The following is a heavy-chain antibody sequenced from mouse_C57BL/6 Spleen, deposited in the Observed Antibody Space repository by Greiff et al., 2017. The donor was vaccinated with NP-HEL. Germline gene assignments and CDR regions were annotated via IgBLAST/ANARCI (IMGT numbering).Heavy chain of an antibody. Sequence: DVKLVESGGGLVKPGGSLKLSCAASGFTFSDYGMHWVRQAPEKGLGWVAYISSGSSTIYYADTVKGRFTISRDNAKNTLFLQMTSLRSEDTAMYYCARPYYYGSMDYWGQGTSVTVSS. CDR2: ISSGSSTI. D-gene: IGHD1-1*01. CDR3: ARPYYYGSMDY. V-gene: IGHV5-17*01. J-gene: IGHJ4*01. CDR1: GFTFSDYG.